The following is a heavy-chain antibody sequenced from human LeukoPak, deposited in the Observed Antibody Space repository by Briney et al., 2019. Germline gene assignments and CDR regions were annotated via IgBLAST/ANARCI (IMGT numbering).Heavy chain of an antibody. V-gene: IGHV1-69*13. CDR3: ARGGHYDILTGYYLGY. CDR1: GGTFSSYA. Sequence: ASVKVSCKASGGTFSSYAISWVRQAPGQGLEWMGGIIPIFGTANYAQKFQGRVTITADESTSTAYMELSSLRSEDTAVYYCARGGHYDILTGYYLGYWGQGTLVTVSS. D-gene: IGHD3-9*01. CDR2: IIPIFGTA. J-gene: IGHJ4*02.